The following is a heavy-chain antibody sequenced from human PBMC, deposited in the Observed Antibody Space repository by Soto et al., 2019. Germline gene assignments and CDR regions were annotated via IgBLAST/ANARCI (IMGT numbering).Heavy chain of an antibody. CDR1: GGSISSYY. J-gene: IGHJ4*02. D-gene: IGHD3-3*01. Sequence: ETLSLTCTVSGGSISSYYWSWIRQPPGKGLEWIGYIYYSGSTNYNPSLKSRVTISVDTSKNQFSLKLSSVTAADTAVYYCATSHYDFWSGFDYWGQGTLVTVSS. CDR3: ATSHYDFWSGFDY. V-gene: IGHV4-59*01. CDR2: IYYSGST.